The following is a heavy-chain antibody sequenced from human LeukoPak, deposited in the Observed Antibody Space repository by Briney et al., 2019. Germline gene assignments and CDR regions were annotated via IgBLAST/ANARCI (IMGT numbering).Heavy chain of an antibody. J-gene: IGHJ5*02. CDR2: INHSGST. CDR1: GGSFSGYY. D-gene: IGHD3-22*01. Sequence: SETLSLTCAVYGGSFSGYYWSWIRQPPGKGLEWNGEINHSGSTNYKPSLKSRVTISVDRSKNQSSLKLSSVSAADTAVYYCARESSGYYLRFWFDPWGQGTLVTVSS. V-gene: IGHV4-34*01. CDR3: ARESSGYYLRFWFDP.